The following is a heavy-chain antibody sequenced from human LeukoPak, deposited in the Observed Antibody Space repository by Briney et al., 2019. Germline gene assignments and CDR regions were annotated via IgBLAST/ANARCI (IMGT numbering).Heavy chain of an antibody. CDR3: ARRITIFGVVDY. V-gene: IGHV4-39*07. Sequence: SETLSLTCTVSGGSISSSSYYWCWIRQPPGKGLEWIGSIYYSGSTNYNPSLKSRVTISVDTSKNQFSLKLSSVTAADTAVYYCARRITIFGVVDYWGQGTLVTVSS. CDR2: IYYSGST. CDR1: GGSISSSSYY. D-gene: IGHD3-3*01. J-gene: IGHJ4*02.